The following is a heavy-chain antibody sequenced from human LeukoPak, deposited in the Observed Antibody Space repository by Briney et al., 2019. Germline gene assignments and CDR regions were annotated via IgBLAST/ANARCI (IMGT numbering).Heavy chain of an antibody. CDR2: ISYDGSNK. J-gene: IGHJ4*02. CDR3: ARGNNPRTAAAGHLHFDY. D-gene: IGHD6-13*01. CDR1: GGTFSSYA. Sequence: SCKASGGTFSSYAMHWVRQAPGKGLEWVAVISYDGSNKYYADSVKGRFTISRDNSKNTLYLQMNSLRAEDTAVYYCARGNNPRTAAAGHLHFDYWGQGTLVTVSS. V-gene: IGHV3-30-3*01.